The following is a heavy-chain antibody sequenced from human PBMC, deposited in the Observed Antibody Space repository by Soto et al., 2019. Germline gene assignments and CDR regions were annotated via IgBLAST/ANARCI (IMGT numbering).Heavy chain of an antibody. J-gene: IGHJ6*03. CDR2: ISSSGSTI. CDR3: ARDAREVTLSYYYYYYMDV. V-gene: IGHV3-11*01. D-gene: IGHD4-4*01. CDR1: GFTFSDYY. Sequence: GGSLRLSCAASGFTFSDYYMSWIRQAPGKGLEWVSYISSSGSTIYYADSVKGRFTISRDNAKNSLYLQMNSLRAEDTAVYYCARDAREVTLSYYYYYYMDVWGKGTTVTVSS.